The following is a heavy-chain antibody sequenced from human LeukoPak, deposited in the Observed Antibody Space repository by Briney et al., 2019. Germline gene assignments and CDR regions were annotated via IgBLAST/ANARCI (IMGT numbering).Heavy chain of an antibody. CDR1: GFTVSSNY. D-gene: IGHD5-24*01. CDR3: AVRPGWLEGYFDY. Sequence: GGSLRLSCAASGFTVSSNYMSWVRQAPGKGLEWVANIKQDGSEKYYVDSVKGRFTISRDNAKNSLYLQMNSLRAEDTAVYYCAVRPGWLEGYFDYWGQGTLVTVSS. J-gene: IGHJ4*02. V-gene: IGHV3-7*01. CDR2: IKQDGSEK.